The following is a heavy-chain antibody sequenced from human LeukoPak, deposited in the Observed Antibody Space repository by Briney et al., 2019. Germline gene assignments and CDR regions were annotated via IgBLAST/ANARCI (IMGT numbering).Heavy chain of an antibody. Sequence: GGSLRLSCAASGFTFSSYSMNWVRQAPGKGLEWVSSISSSSSYIYYADSVKGRFTISRDNAKNSLYLQMNSLRAEDTAVYYCARDGGGYSGGYYWGQGTLVTVSS. D-gene: IGHD1-26*01. CDR3: ARDGGGYSGGYY. J-gene: IGHJ4*02. V-gene: IGHV3-21*01. CDR1: GFTFSSYS. CDR2: ISSSSSYI.